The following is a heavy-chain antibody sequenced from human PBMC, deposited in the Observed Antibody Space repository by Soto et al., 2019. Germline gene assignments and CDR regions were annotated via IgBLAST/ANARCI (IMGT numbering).Heavy chain of an antibody. J-gene: IGHJ6*02. CDR1: GYIFTSYG. CDR3: ARGGYYDSSGSRNYHYYGMDV. CDR2: ISPYDDNT. D-gene: IGHD3-22*01. Sequence: QVQVVQSGGEVKEPGASVRVSCKTSGYIFTSYGITWVRQAPGQGLEWLGWISPYDDNTNYAQNLQGRVRMSTDTSTRTAYMELWNLRSDDTAVYYCARGGYYDSSGSRNYHYYGMDVWGQGTTITVS. V-gene: IGHV1-18*01.